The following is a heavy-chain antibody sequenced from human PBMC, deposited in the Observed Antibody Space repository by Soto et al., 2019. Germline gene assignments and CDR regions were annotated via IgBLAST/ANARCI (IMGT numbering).Heavy chain of an antibody. CDR3: ARVDDIVVVNATPFDY. CDR2: ISYDGSNK. V-gene: IGHV3-30-3*01. J-gene: IGHJ4*02. D-gene: IGHD2-21*01. Sequence: QVQLVESGGGVVQPGRSLRLSCAASGFTFSSYAMHWVRQAPGKGLEWVAVISYDGSNKYYADSVKGRFTISRDKSNNTVYLQMNSLRAEDTAVYYCARVDDIVVVNATPFDYWGQGTLVTVSS. CDR1: GFTFSSYA.